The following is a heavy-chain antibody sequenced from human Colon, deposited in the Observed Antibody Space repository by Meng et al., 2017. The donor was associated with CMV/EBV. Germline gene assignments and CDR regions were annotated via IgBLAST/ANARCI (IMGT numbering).Heavy chain of an antibody. D-gene: IGHD2-15*01. V-gene: IGHV1-2*02. CDR1: GYLLTANH. CDR3: VRDSWYFDF. CDR2: IYPQDGGT. J-gene: IGHJ4*02. Sequence: VQMSQYRTEVTNPGASVKVSCKPSGYLLTANHLHGVRQAAGQGLEWMGWIYPQDGGTYFAQKFQDRVTLTRDTYITTAYMELSGLTSDDTVIYYCVRDSWYFDFWGEGTLVTVSS.